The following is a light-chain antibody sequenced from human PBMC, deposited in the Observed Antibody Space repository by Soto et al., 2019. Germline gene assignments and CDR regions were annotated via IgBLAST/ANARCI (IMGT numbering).Light chain of an antibody. V-gene: IGKV1-5*03. CDR2: KAS. CDR1: QSISSW. CDR3: QQYNSYPEA. J-gene: IGKJ1*01. Sequence: DIQMTQSPSTLSASVGDRVTITCRASQSISSWLAWYQQKPGKAPKLLIYKASSLESRVPSRFSGSGSGKEFTLTISSLQPYDFATYYCQQYNSYPEAFGQGTKVEIK.